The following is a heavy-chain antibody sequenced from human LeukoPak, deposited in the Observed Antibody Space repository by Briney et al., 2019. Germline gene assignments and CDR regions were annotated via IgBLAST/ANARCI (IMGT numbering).Heavy chain of an antibody. V-gene: IGHV3-23*01. CDR3: AKRIRDGYNTPFDS. Sequence: PGGSLRLSCAASGFTFSSCAMNWVRQAPGKGLEGLSDISGSGDETHYADSVKGRFTVSRDNSKNTLYLQMNSLRVEDTAVYFCAKRIRDGYNTPFDSWGPGTLVTVSS. CDR2: ISGSGDET. CDR1: GFTFSSCA. D-gene: IGHD5-24*01. J-gene: IGHJ4*02.